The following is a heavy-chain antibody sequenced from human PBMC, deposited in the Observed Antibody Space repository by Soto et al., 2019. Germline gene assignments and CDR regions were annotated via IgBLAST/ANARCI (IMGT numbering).Heavy chain of an antibody. D-gene: IGHD3-16*01. J-gene: IGHJ5*02. V-gene: IGHV1-69*01. Sequence: QVQLVQSGAEVKKPGSSVKVSCTASGGTFSSYAISWVRQAPGQGLEWMGGIIPTFGTANYAQKFQGRVTITADESTSTAYMELSSLRSEDTAVYYCASPRSNLMITFGGDLGTWGQGTLVTVSS. CDR2: IIPTFGTA. CDR1: GGTFSSYA. CDR3: ASPRSNLMITFGGDLGT.